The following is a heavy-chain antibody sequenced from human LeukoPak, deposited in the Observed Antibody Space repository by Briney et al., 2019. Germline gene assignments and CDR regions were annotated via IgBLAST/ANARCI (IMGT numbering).Heavy chain of an antibody. D-gene: IGHD3-16*01. V-gene: IGHV3-21*01. CDR1: GFTFSSYW. Sequence: GGSLRLSCAASGFTFSSYWMSWVRQAPGKGLEWVSSISSSSSYIYYADSVKGRFTISRDNAKNSLYLQMNSLRAEDTAVYYCARVPPLAGLWGSHNTQIDYWGQGTLVTVSS. J-gene: IGHJ4*02. CDR3: ARVPPLAGLWGSHNTQIDY. CDR2: ISSSSSYI.